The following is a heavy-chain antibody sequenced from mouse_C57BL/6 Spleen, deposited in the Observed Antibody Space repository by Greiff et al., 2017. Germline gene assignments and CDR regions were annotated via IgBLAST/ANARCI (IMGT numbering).Heavy chain of an antibody. Sequence: QVHVKQSGAELVKPGASVKLSCKASGYTFTSYWMQWVKQRPGQGLEWIGEIDPSDSYTNYNQKFKGKATLTVDTSSSTAYMQLSSLTSEDSAVYYCARYSNYAMDYWGQGTSVTVSS. V-gene: IGHV1-50*01. D-gene: IGHD2-5*01. J-gene: IGHJ4*01. CDR1: GYTFTSYW. CDR2: IDPSDSYT. CDR3: ARYSNYAMDY.